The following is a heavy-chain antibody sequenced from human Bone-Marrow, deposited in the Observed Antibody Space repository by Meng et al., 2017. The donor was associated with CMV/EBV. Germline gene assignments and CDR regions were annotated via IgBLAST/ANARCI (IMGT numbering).Heavy chain of an antibody. CDR1: GYTFTSYG. V-gene: IGHV1-18*01. CDR3: ARGSITIFGVVIPNWLDP. D-gene: IGHD3-3*01. Sequence: ASVKVSCKASGYTFTSYGISWVRQAPGQGLEWMGWISAYNGNTNYAQKLQGRVTMTTDTSTSTAYMELRSLRSDDTAVYYCARGSITIFGVVIPNWLDPWGQGTLVTVSS. J-gene: IGHJ5*02. CDR2: ISAYNGNT.